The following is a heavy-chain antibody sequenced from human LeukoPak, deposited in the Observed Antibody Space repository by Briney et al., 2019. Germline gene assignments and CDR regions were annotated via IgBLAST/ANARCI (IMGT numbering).Heavy chain of an antibody. V-gene: IGHV1-46*01. CDR1: GYTFTSYY. Sequence: ASVKVSCKASGYTFTSYYMHWVRPAPGQGLEWMGIINPSGGSTSYAQKFQGRVTMTRDTSTSTVYMELSSLRSEDTAVYYCARDSAPYYYDSSGYYPWGQGTLVTVSS. CDR2: INPSGGST. CDR3: ARDSAPYYYDSSGYYP. D-gene: IGHD3-22*01. J-gene: IGHJ5*02.